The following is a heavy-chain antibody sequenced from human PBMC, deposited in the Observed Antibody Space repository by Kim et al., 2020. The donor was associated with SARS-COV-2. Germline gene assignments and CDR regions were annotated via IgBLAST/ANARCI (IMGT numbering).Heavy chain of an antibody. D-gene: IGHD3-9*01. J-gene: IGHJ5*02. Sequence: GGSLRLSCAASGFIFSDYYMYWIRQAPGKGLEWISCISGDSTYTDYGDSVKGRFTISRDNAKNSLYLQMNSLSAEDTAVYYCARDYSGGVNSYYFEPWGQGTRVSVSS. CDR3: ARDYSGGVNSYYFEP. V-gene: IGHV3-11*06. CDR1: GFIFSDYY. CDR2: ISGDSTYT.